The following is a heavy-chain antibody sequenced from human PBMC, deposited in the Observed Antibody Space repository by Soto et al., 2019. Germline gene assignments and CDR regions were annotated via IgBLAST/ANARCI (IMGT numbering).Heavy chain of an antibody. CDR3: ARHPERIAQIGWFDP. D-gene: IGHD6-13*01. V-gene: IGHV3-7*01. Sequence: PGGSLRLSCAASGFTFCSYWMTWVRQAPGKGLEWVANIKQDGNEEYYADSVKGRFTISRDNAKNSLYLQMNSLRAEDTAVYYCARHPERIAQIGWFDPWGQGTLVTVSS. J-gene: IGHJ5*02. CDR1: GFTFCSYW. CDR2: IKQDGNEE.